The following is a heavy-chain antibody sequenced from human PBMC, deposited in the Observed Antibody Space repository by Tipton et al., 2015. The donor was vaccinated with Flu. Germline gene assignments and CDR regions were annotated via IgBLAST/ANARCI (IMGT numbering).Heavy chain of an antibody. CDR1: GFTFSSYS. CDR3: ASSYGSESYYYYGMDV. V-gene: IGHV3-21*01. D-gene: IGHD3-10*01. J-gene: IGHJ6*02. CDR2: ISSSSSYI. Sequence: GSLRLSCAASGFTFSSYSMDWVRQAPGKGLEWVSSISSSSSYIYYADSVKGRFTISRDNAKNSLYLQMNSLRAEDTAVYYCASSYGSESYYYYGMDVWGQGTMVTVSS.